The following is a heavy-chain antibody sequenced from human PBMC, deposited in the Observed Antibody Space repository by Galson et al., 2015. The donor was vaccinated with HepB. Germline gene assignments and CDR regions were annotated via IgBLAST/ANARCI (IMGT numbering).Heavy chain of an antibody. J-gene: IGHJ5*02. CDR2: INHSGST. V-gene: IGHV4-34*01. CDR1: GGSFSGYY. CDR3: ARSAGTTVDWFDP. D-gene: IGHD1-1*01. Sequence: ETLSLTCAVYGGSFSGYYWSWIRPPPGKGLEWIGEINHSGSTNYNPSLKSRVTISVDTSKNQVSLKVSSVTAADTAVYYCARSAGTTVDWFDPWGQGTLVIVSS.